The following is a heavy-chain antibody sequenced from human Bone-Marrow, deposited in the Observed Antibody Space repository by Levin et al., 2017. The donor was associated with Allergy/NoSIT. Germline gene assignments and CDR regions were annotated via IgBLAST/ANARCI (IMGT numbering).Heavy chain of an antibody. CDR1: GGSITSSNW. D-gene: IGHD2-21*02. CDR2: IYHSGRP. V-gene: IGHV4-4*02. Sequence: SQTLSLTCAVSGGSITSSNWWSWVRQPPGKGLEWIGEIYHSGRPTYNPSLKSRVTFSVDKSENQFSLTLNSVTDADTAVYYCAREAGGDGLRYFDLWGRGTLVTVSS. CDR3: AREAGGDGLRYFDL. J-gene: IGHJ2*01.